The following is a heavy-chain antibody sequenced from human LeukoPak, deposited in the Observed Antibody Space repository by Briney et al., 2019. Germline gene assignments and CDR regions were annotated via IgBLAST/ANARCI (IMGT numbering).Heavy chain of an antibody. D-gene: IGHD6-19*01. CDR1: GFTFSDYY. V-gene: IGHV3-11*01. CDR3: ARGGHSSGWYNWGGVDGY. J-gene: IGHJ4*02. CDR2: ISSSGSTI. Sequence: PGGSLRLSCAASGFTFSDYYMSWIRQAPGKGLEWVSYISSSGSTIYYADSVKGRFTISRDNAKNSLYLQMNSLRAEDTAVYYCARGGHSSGWYNWGGVDGYWGQGTLVTVSS.